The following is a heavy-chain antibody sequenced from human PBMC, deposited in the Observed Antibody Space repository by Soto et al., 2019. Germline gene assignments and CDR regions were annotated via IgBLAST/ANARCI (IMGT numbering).Heavy chain of an antibody. CDR3: ATGDPYYYYYGMDV. CDR2: FDPEDGET. Sequence: ASVKVSCKVSGYTLTELSMHWVRQAPGKGLEWMGGFDPEDGETIYAQKFQGRVTMTEDTSTDTAYMELSSLRSEDTAVYYCATGDPYYYYYGMDVGGQGTTVTVSS. J-gene: IGHJ6*02. CDR1: GYTLTELS. V-gene: IGHV1-24*01. D-gene: IGHD7-27*01.